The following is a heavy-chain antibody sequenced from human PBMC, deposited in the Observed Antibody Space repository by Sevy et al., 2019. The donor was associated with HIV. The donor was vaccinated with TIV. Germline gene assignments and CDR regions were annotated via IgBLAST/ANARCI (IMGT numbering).Heavy chain of an antibody. Sequence: GGFLRLSCTGSGFTFGDYAMSWFRQAPGMGLEWVGFIRSKDYGGATEYTASVKGRFTISRDDSKSIADLQMNSLKTEDTAVYYCTRGYYYDSSGYSDYWGHGTLVTVSS. V-gene: IGHV3-49*01. D-gene: IGHD3-22*01. J-gene: IGHJ4*01. CDR1: GFTFGDYA. CDR3: TRGYYYDSSGYSDY. CDR2: IRSKDYGGAT.